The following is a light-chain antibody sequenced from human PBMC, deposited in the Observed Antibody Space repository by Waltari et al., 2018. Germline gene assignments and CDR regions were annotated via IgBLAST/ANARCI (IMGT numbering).Light chain of an antibody. J-gene: IGLJ1*01. Sequence: QSALTQPASVSGSPGQSITISCSGTDSDVGAYAFVSCYQQHPGKAPHLIIYEVSKRPSGISNRFSVSKSGNTASLTISGLQAEDEADYYCSSYTTSSAPGVFGTGTRVTVL. CDR2: EVS. CDR1: DSDVGAYAF. V-gene: IGLV2-14*01. CDR3: SSYTTSSAPGV.